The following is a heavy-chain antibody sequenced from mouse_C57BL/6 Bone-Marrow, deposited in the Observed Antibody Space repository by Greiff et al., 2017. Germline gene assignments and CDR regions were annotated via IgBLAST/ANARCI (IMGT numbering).Heavy chain of an antibody. Sequence: DVKLVESGGGLVKPGGSLKLSCAASGFTFSDYGMHWVRQAPEKGLEWVAYISSGSSTIYYADTVKGRFTISRDNAKNTLFLQMTSLRSEDTAMYYCARGYGYYFDYWGQGTTLTVSS. CDR1: GFTFSDYG. V-gene: IGHV5-17*01. CDR2: ISSGSSTI. D-gene: IGHD2-2*01. CDR3: ARGYGYYFDY. J-gene: IGHJ2*01.